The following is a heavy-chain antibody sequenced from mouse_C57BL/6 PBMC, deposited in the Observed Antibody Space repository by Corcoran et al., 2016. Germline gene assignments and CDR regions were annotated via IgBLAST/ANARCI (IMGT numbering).Heavy chain of an antibody. CDR1: GYTFTSYG. D-gene: IGHD2-2*01. CDR3: ARSTMVTPAWFAY. J-gene: IGHJ3*01. CDR2: IYPRSGNT. Sequence: QVQLQQSGAELARPGASVKLSCMASGYTFTSYGISWVKQRTGQGLEWSGEIYPRSGNTYYNEKFKGKATLTADKSSSTAYMELRSLTSEDSAVYFCARSTMVTPAWFAYWGQGTLVTVSA. V-gene: IGHV1-81*01.